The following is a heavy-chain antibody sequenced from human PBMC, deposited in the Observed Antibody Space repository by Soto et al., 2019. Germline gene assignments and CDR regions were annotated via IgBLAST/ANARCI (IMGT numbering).Heavy chain of an antibody. D-gene: IGHD3-22*01. V-gene: IGHV1-69*13. CDR3: ARESSGQPSDYYYGKDV. Sequence: SVKVSCKASGGTFSSYAISWVRQAPGQGLEWMGGIIPIFGTANYAQKFQGRVTITADESTSTAYMELSSLRSEDTAVYYCARESSGQPSDYYYGKDVWDQVTTVTVSS. J-gene: IGHJ6*02. CDR2: IIPIFGTA. CDR1: GGTFSSYA.